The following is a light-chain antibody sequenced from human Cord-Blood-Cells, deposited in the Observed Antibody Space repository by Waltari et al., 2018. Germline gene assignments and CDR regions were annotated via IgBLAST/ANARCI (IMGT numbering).Light chain of an antibody. J-gene: IGKJ3*01. CDR3: QQYGSSPFT. V-gene: IGKV3-20*01. Sequence: IVLTQSPGTLSLSPGERATLSCRASQSVSSSYLAWYQQKPGQGPRLLIYGASSRATGIPDRFSGSGSGTDFTLTISRLEPEDFAVYYCQQYGSSPFTFGPGTKVDIK. CDR2: GAS. CDR1: QSVSSSY.